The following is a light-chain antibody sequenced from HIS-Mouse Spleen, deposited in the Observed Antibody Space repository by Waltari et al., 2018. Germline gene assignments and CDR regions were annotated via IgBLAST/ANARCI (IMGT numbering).Light chain of an antibody. CDR1: SSDVGGYYY. Sequence: QSALTQPASVSGSSGQSITIPCTGTSSDVGGYYYVSWYQPHPGKAPKLMIYDVSNRPSGVSNRFSGSKSGNTASLTISGLQAEDEADYYCSSYTSSSTYVFGTGTRVTVL. CDR3: SSYTSSSTYV. CDR2: DVS. V-gene: IGLV2-14*03. J-gene: IGLJ1*01.